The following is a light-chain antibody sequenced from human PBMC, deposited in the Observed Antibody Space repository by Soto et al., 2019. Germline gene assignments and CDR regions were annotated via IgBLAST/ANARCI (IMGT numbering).Light chain of an antibody. CDR3: LLFYSGPGV. V-gene: IGLV7-46*01. J-gene: IGLJ2*01. CDR2: HTS. Sequence: QAVVTQDPSLTVSPGETVTLTCAASTGAVTSGHYSYWFQQQPGQAPRTLIYHTSNKHSWTPARFSGSLFGGKAALTLSGAQPEDEAEYYCLLFYSGPGVFGGGTKVTVL. CDR1: TGAVTSGHY.